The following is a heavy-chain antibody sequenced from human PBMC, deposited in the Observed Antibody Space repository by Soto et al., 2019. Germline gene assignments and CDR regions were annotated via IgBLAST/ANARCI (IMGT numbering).Heavy chain of an antibody. D-gene: IGHD2-15*01. CDR2: ISWNSGSI. V-gene: IGHV3-9*01. Sequence: EVQLVESGGGLVQPGRSLRLSCAASGFTFDDYAMHWVRQAPGKGLEWVSGISWNSGSIGYADSVKGRFTIPRDNAKNSLYLQMNSLRAEDTALYYCAKFGVVVAATVSVSVGVPHYYYMDVWGKGTTVTVSS. CDR1: GFTFDDYA. J-gene: IGHJ6*03. CDR3: AKFGVVVAATVSVSVGVPHYYYMDV.